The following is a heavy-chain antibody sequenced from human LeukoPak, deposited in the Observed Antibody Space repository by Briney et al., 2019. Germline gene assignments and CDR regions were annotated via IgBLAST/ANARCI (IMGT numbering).Heavy chain of an antibody. V-gene: IGHV4-59*01. CDR2: IYYSGST. CDR1: GGSFSGYY. Sequence: PSETLSLTCAVYGGSFSGYYWSWIRQPPGKGLEWIGYIYYSGSTNYNPSLKSRVTISVDTSKNQFSLKLSSVTAADTAVYYCARAPYDSSGVWFDPWGQGTLVTVSS. J-gene: IGHJ5*02. D-gene: IGHD3-22*01. CDR3: ARAPYDSSGVWFDP.